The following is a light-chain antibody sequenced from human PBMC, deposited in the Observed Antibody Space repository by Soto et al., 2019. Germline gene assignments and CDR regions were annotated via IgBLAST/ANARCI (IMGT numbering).Light chain of an antibody. CDR1: QTINNN. CDR3: QQYNNWPQT. V-gene: IGKV3-15*01. CDR2: GAP. Sequence: VMTQAPATLSVSPVERSTLSLRASQTINNNVAWYQLKDGQVPRLVIYGAPTRATDIPARFSGSGSGTEFTLTISSLQSEDFAEYHCQQYNNWPQTFGQGTKVDIK. J-gene: IGKJ1*01.